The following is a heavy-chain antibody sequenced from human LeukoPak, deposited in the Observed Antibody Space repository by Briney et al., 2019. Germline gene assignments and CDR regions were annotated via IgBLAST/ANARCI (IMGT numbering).Heavy chain of an antibody. V-gene: IGHV4-59*12. CDR1: GGSISGYY. D-gene: IGHD6-13*01. J-gene: IGHJ4*02. Sequence: SETLSLTCTVSGGSISGYYWSWIRQPPGKGLEWIGYIYYSGNTNYNPSLKSRVTISVDTSKNQFSLKLSSVTAADTAVYYCARVSYSSSCDYWGQGTLVTVSS. CDR2: IYYSGNT. CDR3: ARVSYSSSCDY.